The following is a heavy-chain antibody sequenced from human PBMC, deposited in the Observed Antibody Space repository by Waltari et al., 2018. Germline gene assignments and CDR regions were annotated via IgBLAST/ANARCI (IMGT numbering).Heavy chain of an antibody. Sequence: QVHLVQSGAEVKKPGASVKVSCKASGYTFTDYYIHWVRQAPGQGLECMGWIILNSGAANYAQSFQGRVTLTRDTSINTVYMELSRLRSDDTAVYYCAKVSKTTTGPGTWGQGTLITVSS. D-gene: IGHD1-1*01. J-gene: IGHJ5*02. CDR1: GYTFTDYY. CDR3: AKVSKTTTGPGT. V-gene: IGHV1-2*02. CDR2: IILNSGAA.